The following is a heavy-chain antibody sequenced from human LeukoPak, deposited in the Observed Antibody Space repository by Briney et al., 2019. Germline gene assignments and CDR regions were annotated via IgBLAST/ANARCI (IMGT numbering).Heavy chain of an antibody. V-gene: IGHV4-59*08. D-gene: IGHD5-24*01. CDR3: ATAVERWLHPSGIEF. CDR2: IFSSGST. J-gene: IGHJ4*02. Sequence: TSSETLSLTCTVSGGSISGYYWSWIRQPPGKGLEWIGYIFSSGSTNYNPSLKSRVTISEDTSVNQFSLKLSSVTAADTAVYYCATAVERWLHPSGIEFWGQGTLVTVSS. CDR1: GGSISGYY.